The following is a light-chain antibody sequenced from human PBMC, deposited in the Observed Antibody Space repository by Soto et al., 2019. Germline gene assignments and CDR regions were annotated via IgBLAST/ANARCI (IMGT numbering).Light chain of an antibody. CDR1: GSNIGSTT. CDR2: SNN. V-gene: IGLV1-44*01. Sequence: QPVLTQPPSASGTPGQRVTISCSGSGSNIGSTTVNWYQQLPGTAPKLLIYSNNQRPSGVPDRFSGSKSGTSASLAISGLQSEDEADYYCAAWDDSLNGWVFGGGTKLTVL. J-gene: IGLJ3*02. CDR3: AAWDDSLNGWV.